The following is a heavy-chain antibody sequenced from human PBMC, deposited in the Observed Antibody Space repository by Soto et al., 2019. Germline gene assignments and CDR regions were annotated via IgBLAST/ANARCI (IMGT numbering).Heavy chain of an antibody. CDR3: VRDDDNDDNALDF. Sequence: QVQLVESGGGVVQPGRSLRLSCAASGFIFSRYGMHWVRQTPDKGLEWVAVIWNHGNTQYYADSVKGRFTISRDNSNNVLYLQMNSLRVEDTALYYCVRDDDNDDNALDFWGQGTLVTVSS. CDR2: IWNHGNTQ. CDR1: GFIFSRYG. V-gene: IGHV3-33*01. D-gene: IGHD1-1*01. J-gene: IGHJ4*02.